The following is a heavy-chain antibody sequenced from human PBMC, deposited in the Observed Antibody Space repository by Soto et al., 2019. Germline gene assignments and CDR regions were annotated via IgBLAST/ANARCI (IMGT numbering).Heavy chain of an antibody. J-gene: IGHJ5*02. CDR2: IYYSGST. D-gene: IGHD2-15*01. CDR3: ARWAANNWFDP. CDR1: GGSISSGGYY. Sequence: SETLSLTCTVSGGSISSGGYYWSWIRQHPGKGLEWIGYIYYSGSTYYNPSLKSRVTISVDTSKNQFSLKLSSVTAADTAVYYCARWAANNWFDPWGQGTLVTVSS. V-gene: IGHV4-31*03.